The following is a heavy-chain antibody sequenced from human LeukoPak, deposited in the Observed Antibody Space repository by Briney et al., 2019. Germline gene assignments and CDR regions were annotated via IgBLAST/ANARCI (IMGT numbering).Heavy chain of an antibody. V-gene: IGHV3-48*01. CDR2: VSSSGNPI. CDR3: ARGASYGSGSHYSFDY. J-gene: IGHJ4*02. D-gene: IGHD3-10*01. Sequence: GGALRLSCAASGCSFSRYSMKGARQAAGKGVEGIAWVSSSGNPINYAASVEGRCTISRDNAKPSLYLQMNSLRAEATAIYYCARGASYGSGSHYSFDYWGQGTLVTVSS. CDR1: GCSFSRYS.